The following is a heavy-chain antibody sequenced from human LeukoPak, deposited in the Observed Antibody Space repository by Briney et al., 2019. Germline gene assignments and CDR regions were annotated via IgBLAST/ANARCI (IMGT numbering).Heavy chain of an antibody. V-gene: IGHV4-39*01. CDR2: IYYSGST. D-gene: IGHD2-15*01. J-gene: IGHJ5*02. Sequence: PSETLSLTCTVSGGSISSSSYYWGWIRQSPGKGLEWIGTIYYSGSTNYNPSLKSRVIISVDTSKNQFSLRLSSVTVADTAVYYCARRAAYTPNWFDPWGQGTLVTVSS. CDR3: ARRAAYTPNWFDP. CDR1: GGSISSSSYY.